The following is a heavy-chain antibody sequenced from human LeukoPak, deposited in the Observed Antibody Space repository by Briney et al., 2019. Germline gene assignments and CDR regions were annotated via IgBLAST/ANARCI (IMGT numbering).Heavy chain of an antibody. CDR3: AREDYDSSGYYLGFDY. J-gene: IGHJ4*02. CDR1: GGYISSYY. CDR2: IYYTGST. Sequence: PSETLSLTCTVSGGYISSYYWSWIRQPPGKGLEWIGYIYYTGSTNYNPSLKSRVTISVDTSKNQFSLKLSSVTAADTAVYYCAREDYDSSGYYLGFDYWGQGTLVTVSS. D-gene: IGHD3-22*01. V-gene: IGHV4-59*01.